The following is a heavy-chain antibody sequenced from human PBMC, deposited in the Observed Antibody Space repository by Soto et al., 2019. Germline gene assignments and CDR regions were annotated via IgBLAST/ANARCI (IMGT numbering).Heavy chain of an antibody. Sequence: EVQLVESGGGLVQPGGSLKLSCAASGFTFSGSAMHWVRQASGKGLEWVGRIRSKANSYATAYAASVKGRFTISRDDSKNTAYLQMNGLKTEDTAVYYCTPLSYSGSYQYYGMDVWGQGTTVTVSS. CDR3: TPLSYSGSYQYYGMDV. CDR2: IRSKANSYAT. CDR1: GFTFSGSA. J-gene: IGHJ6*02. V-gene: IGHV3-73*02. D-gene: IGHD1-26*01.